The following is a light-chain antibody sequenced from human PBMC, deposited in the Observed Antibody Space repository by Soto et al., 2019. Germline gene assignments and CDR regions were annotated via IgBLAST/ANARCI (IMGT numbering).Light chain of an antibody. V-gene: IGKV3-11*01. J-gene: IGKJ5*01. CDR1: QSVSNY. CDR2: DAS. Sequence: PGEVATLSFGASQSVSNYLAWCQQKPGQAPRLLIYDASNRATGIPARFSGSGSGTDFTLTISSLEPEDFAVYYCQQRSNWPSITFGQGTRLEIK. CDR3: QQRSNWPSIT.